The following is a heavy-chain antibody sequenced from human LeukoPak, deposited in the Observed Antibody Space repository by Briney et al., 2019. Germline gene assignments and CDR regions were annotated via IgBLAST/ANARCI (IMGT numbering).Heavy chain of an antibody. CDR3: ARCLGRAATTFYYYYYMDV. CDR2: ISAYNGNT. V-gene: IGHV1-18*01. J-gene: IGHJ6*03. Sequence: ASVKVSCKASGYTFTSYGISWGRQAPGQGLEWMGWISAYNGNTNYAQKLQGRVTMTTDTSTSTAYMELRSLRSYDTAVYYCARCLGRAATTFYYYYYMDVWGKGNTVTVSS. D-gene: IGHD2-15*01. CDR1: GYTFTSYG.